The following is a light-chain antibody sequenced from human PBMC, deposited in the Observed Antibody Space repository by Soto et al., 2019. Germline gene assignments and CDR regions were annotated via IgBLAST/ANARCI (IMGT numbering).Light chain of an antibody. Sequence: DIQMTQSPSTLSASVGDRVTITCRASQTISSWLAWYQQKPGKAPKLLIYRASSLESGVPSRFSGSGSGAEFTLTISSLQPDGLATYYCQHYDSYSGTFGPGTEVDIK. CDR2: RAS. V-gene: IGKV1-5*03. CDR1: QTISSW. CDR3: QHYDSYSGT. J-gene: IGKJ3*01.